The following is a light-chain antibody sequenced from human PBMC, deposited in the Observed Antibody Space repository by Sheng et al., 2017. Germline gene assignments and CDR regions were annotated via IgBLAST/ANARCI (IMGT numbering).Light chain of an antibody. J-gene: IGLJ3*02. CDR3: AAWDDSLEGWV. Sequence: QSVVTQPPSASGTPGQRVTISCSGSGSNIGSNTVNWYQHLPGTAPRLLMYSNNQRPSGVPDRFSGSKSGTSASPWPSVGSSLRMRLINYCAAWDDSLEGWVFGGGTKVTVL. CDR2: SNN. CDR1: GSNIGSNT. V-gene: IGLV1-44*01.